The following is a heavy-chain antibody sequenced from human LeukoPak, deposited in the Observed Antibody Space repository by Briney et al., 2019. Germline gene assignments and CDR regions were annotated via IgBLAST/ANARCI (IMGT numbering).Heavy chain of an antibody. Sequence: GGSLRLSCAASGFNFSTYAMSWVRQAPGKGLEWISSVSGSGGSTYYADSVKGRFTISRDNSKSTLYLQMNSLRAEDTAVYYCANGYSNSWGAYYMDVWGKGTTVTVSS. CDR1: GFNFSTYA. CDR3: ANGYSNSWGAYYMDV. CDR2: VSGSGGST. J-gene: IGHJ6*03. V-gene: IGHV3-23*01. D-gene: IGHD6-13*01.